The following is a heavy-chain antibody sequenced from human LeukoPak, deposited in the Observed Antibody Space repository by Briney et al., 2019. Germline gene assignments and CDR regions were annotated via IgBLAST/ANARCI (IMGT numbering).Heavy chain of an antibody. CDR2: FYRGDST. J-gene: IGHJ4*02. D-gene: IGHD2-15*01. CDR1: GFTFSSYG. V-gene: IGHV3-53*01. CDR3: AREVVSSPSYFDS. Sequence: GGSLRLSCAASGFTFSSYGMHWVRQAPGKGLEWVSFFYRGDSTYYAESVRGRFTISRDNSKNTLYLLMNSLIPEDTAVYYCAREVVSSPSYFDSWGQGTLVTVSS.